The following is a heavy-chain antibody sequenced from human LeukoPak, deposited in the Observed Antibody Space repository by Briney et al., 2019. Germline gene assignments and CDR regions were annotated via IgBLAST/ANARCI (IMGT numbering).Heavy chain of an antibody. V-gene: IGHV4-59*01. J-gene: IGHJ6*02. CDR3: ARAKISSGWYYYGIDV. CDR1: GGSISSSY. D-gene: IGHD6-19*01. CDR2: IYYSGST. Sequence: SETLSLTCTVYGGSISSSYWSWIRQPPGKGLEWIGYIYYSGSTNYNPSLKSRVTISVDTSKNQFSLKLSSVTAADTAVYYCARAKISSGWYYYGIDVWGQGTTVTVSS.